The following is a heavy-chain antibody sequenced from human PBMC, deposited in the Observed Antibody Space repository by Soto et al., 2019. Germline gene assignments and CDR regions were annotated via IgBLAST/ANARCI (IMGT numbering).Heavy chain of an antibody. CDR2: IYYSGST. CDR1: GGSVSSGSYY. V-gene: IGHV4-61*01. J-gene: IGHJ4*02. CDR3: ERGVVGAIDY. D-gene: IGHD1-26*01. Sequence: SETLSLTCTVSGGSVSSGSYYWSWIRQPPGKGLEWIGYIYYSGSTNYNPSLKSRVTISVDTSKNQFSLKLSSVTAADTAVYYRERGVVGAIDYWGQGTLVTVSS.